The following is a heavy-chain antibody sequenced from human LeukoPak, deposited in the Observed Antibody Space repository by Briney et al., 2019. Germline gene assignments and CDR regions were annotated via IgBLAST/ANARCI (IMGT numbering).Heavy chain of an antibody. CDR1: GGSFSGYY. V-gene: IGHV4-34*01. Sequence: SETLSLTCAVYGGSFSGYYWSWIRQPPGKGLEWIGEINHSGSTNYNPSLKSRVTISVDTSKNQFSLKLSSVTAADTAVYYCARTGSYSSGLGHFDYWGQGTLVTVSS. D-gene: IGHD6-19*01. CDR3: ARTGSYSSGLGHFDY. CDR2: INHSGST. J-gene: IGHJ4*02.